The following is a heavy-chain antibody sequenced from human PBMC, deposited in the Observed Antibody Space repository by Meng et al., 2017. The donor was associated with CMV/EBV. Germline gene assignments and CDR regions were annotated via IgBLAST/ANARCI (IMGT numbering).Heavy chain of an antibody. J-gene: IGHJ5*02. Sequence: SVKVSCKASGGTFSSYAISWVRQAPGQGLEWMGGIIPIFGTANYARKFQGRVTITTDESTSTAYMELSSLRSEDTAVYYCAIAAAGFGNWFDPWGQGTLVTVSS. V-gene: IGHV1-69*05. CDR3: AIAAAGFGNWFDP. CDR2: IIPIFGTA. CDR1: GGTFSSYA. D-gene: IGHD6-13*01.